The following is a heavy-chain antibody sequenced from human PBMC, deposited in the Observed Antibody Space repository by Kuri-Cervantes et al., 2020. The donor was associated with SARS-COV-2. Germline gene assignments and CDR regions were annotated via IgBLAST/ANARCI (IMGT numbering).Heavy chain of an antibody. Sequence: SCTVSGGSISSYYWGWIRQPAGKGLEWIGRIYTSGSTNYNPSLKSRVTMSVDTSKNQFSLKLSSVTAADTAVYYCARERYSSGSAFDIWGQGTMVTVSS. CDR1: GGSISSYY. V-gene: IGHV4-4*07. CDR2: IYTSGST. J-gene: IGHJ3*02. CDR3: ARERYSSGSAFDI. D-gene: IGHD6-19*01.